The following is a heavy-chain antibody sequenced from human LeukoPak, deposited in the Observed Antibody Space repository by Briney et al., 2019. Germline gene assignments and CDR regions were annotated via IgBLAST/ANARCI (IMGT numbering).Heavy chain of an antibody. D-gene: IGHD6-19*01. Sequence: SETLSLTCNVSGASISSYYWSWIRQPAGKGLEWIGRMSTSGSTKYNPSLKSRVTMSLDTSKNQFSLKLTSVTAADTAVYYCAREAVAGTGIDYWGQGTLVTVSS. CDR2: MSTSGST. CDR3: AREAVAGTGIDY. CDR1: GASISSYY. J-gene: IGHJ4*02. V-gene: IGHV4-4*07.